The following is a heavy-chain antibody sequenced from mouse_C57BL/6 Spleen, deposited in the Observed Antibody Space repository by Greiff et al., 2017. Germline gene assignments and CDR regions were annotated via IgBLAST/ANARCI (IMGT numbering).Heavy chain of an antibody. J-gene: IGHJ3*01. CDR3: ARSSYYYGSSYDWFAY. V-gene: IGHV1-55*01. D-gene: IGHD1-1*01. CDR2: IYPGSGST. Sequence: QVQLKQPGAELVKPGASVKMSCKASGYTFTSYWITWVKQRPGQGLEWIGDIYPGSGSTNYNEKFKSKATLTVDTSSSTAYMQLSSLTSEDSAGYYCARSSYYYGSSYDWFAYWGQGTLVTVSA. CDR1: GYTFTSYW.